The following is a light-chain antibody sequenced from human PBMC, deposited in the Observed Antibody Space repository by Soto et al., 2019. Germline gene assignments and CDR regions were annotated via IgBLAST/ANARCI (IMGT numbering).Light chain of an antibody. V-gene: IGKV3-11*01. CDR2: DAS. CDR1: QSVGTF. CDR3: QQRSNWPLS. J-gene: IGKJ4*01. Sequence: EIVLTQSPATLSLSPGERANLSCRASQSVGTFFAWYQQKPGQAPRLLIYDASNRATGIPARFSGSGSGTDFTLTISSLEPEDFAVYYCQQRSNWPLSFGGGTKVDIK.